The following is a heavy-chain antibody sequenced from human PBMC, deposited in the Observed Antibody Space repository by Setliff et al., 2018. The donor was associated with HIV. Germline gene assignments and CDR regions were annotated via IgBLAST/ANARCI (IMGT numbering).Heavy chain of an antibody. D-gene: IGHD2-8*02. CDR1: GFTFSSAW. CDR2: ISPDGSAT. J-gene: IGHJ4*02. Sequence: LRLSCAASGFTFSSAWMGWVRQAPAKGLEWVANISPDGSATYYVDSVKGRFTISRDNAKNTLYLQLNSLRVEDTAVYYCMRWVLPYAIDYWGQGMLVTVS. CDR3: MRWVLPYAIDY. V-gene: IGHV3-7*01.